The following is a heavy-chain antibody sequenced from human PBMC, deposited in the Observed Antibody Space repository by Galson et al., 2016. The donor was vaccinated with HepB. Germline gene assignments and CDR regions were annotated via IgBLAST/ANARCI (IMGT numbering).Heavy chain of an antibody. CDR2: ISSSGHST. V-gene: IGHV3-48*01. CDR1: GFGFSSYG. Sequence: SLRLSCAASGFGFSSYGMSWVRQAPGKGLEWVSYISSSGHSTIYADSVKGRFTISRDNVENSVYLQMNSLTAADAGIYFCARSSATVYWGQGTLVTVSS. J-gene: IGHJ4*02. CDR3: ARSSATVY.